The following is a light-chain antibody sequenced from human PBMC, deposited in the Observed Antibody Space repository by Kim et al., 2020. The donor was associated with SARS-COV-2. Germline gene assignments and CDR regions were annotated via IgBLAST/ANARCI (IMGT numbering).Light chain of an antibody. CDR3: QQFVSSPIT. CDR1: QSVSSSY. Sequence: SPGERATLSCRASQSVSSSYLTWYQQKPGQAPSLLIYGASSRATGIPDRFSGSGSGTDFTLTITRLEPEDFAVYYCQQFVSSPITFGQGTRLEIK. CDR2: GAS. V-gene: IGKV3-20*01. J-gene: IGKJ5*01.